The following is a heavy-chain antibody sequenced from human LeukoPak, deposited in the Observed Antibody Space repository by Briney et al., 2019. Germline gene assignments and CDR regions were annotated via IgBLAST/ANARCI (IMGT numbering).Heavy chain of an antibody. V-gene: IGHV3-21*01. D-gene: IGHD1-26*01. J-gene: IGHJ3*02. CDR1: GFTFSSYS. CDR2: ISSSSSYI. Sequence: GGSLRLSCAASGFTFSSYSMNWVRQAPGKGLEWVSSISSSSSYIYYADSVKGRFTISRDNAKNSLYLQMNSPRAEDTAVYYCARAGGELEEYDAFDIWGQGTMVTVSS. CDR3: ARAGGELEEYDAFDI.